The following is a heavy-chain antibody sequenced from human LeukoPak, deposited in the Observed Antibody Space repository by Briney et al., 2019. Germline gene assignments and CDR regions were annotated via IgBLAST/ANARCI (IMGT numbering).Heavy chain of an antibody. CDR3: ARHYEGWPFDY. D-gene: IGHD3-16*01. CDR2: IYYSGRT. V-gene: IGHV4-59*01. Sequence: PSETLSLTCSVSGGSISSDHWNWIRQTPGKGLEWIGCIYYSGRTYYNPSLKSRVTISVDMSKSQFSLRLTSVTAADTAVYYCARHYEGWPFDYWGQGTLVTVSS. J-gene: IGHJ4*02. CDR1: GGSISSDH.